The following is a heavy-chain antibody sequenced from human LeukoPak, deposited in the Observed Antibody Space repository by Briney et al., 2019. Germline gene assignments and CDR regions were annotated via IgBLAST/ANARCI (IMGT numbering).Heavy chain of an antibody. J-gene: IGHJ4*02. V-gene: IGHV3-23*01. CDR1: GFTFSNYA. Sequence: GGSLRLSCAASGFTFSNYAMSWVRQTPGKGLEWVSGISGSGGSTYYADSVKGRFTISRDNSKNTLYLQMNSLRAEDTAVYYCAKGAGRGYCSGGSCDYFDYWGQGTLVTVSS. CDR3: AKGAGRGYCSGGSCDYFDY. CDR2: ISGSGGST. D-gene: IGHD2-15*01.